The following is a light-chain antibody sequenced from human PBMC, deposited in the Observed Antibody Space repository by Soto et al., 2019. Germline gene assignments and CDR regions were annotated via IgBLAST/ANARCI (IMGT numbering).Light chain of an antibody. CDR3: AAWDDSLNGVI. J-gene: IGLJ2*01. CDR1: SSNIGSNT. Sequence: QSVLTQPPSASGTPGQRVTISCSGSSSNIGSNTVNWYQQLPGTAPKLLIFGNDQRPSRVPDRFSGSKSGTSASLAISWRQSEDEADYYCAAWDDSLNGVIFGGGTKLTVL. CDR2: GND. V-gene: IGLV1-44*01.